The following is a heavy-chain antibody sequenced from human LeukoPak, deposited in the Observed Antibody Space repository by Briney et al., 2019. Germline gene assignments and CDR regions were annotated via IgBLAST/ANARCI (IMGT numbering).Heavy chain of an antibody. V-gene: IGHV4-39*01. CDR3: ARHIASIFGVLKP. CDR1: GGSISSRDNY. Sequence: SETLSLTCTVSGGSISSRDNYWGWFRQPPGKGLEWIGSIYYSGNTYYNPSFESRVTISVDTSKNQFSLKLSSVTAADTAVYYCARHIASIFGVLKPWGQGTLVTVSS. J-gene: IGHJ5*02. D-gene: IGHD3-3*01. CDR2: IYYSGNT.